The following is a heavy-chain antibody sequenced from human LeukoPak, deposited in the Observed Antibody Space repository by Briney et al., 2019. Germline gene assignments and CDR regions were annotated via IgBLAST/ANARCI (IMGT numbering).Heavy chain of an antibody. CDR3: AKSHPTYYYDSSGYRPSGYAHTPAED. Sequence: GGSLRLSCAASGFTFSSYAMSWVRHAPGKGLEWVSAISGSGGSTYYADSVQGRFTISRDNSKNTLYLQMNSLRAEDTAVYYCAKSHPTYYYDSSGYRPSGYAHTPAEDWGQGTLVTVSS. V-gene: IGHV3-23*01. J-gene: IGHJ4*02. CDR2: ISGSGGST. CDR1: GFTFSSYA. D-gene: IGHD3-22*01.